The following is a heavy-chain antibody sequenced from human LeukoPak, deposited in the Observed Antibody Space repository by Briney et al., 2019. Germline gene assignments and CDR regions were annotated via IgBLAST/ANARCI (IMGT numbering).Heavy chain of an antibody. CDR2: IYPADSDT. CDR1: GYTFTTYW. CDR3: ARLGRVVVPAADFDY. Sequence: GESLQISCKVSGYTFTTYWIGWVRQMPGKGLEWMGIIYPADSDTRYSPSFQGQVTISVDKSITTAYLQWSSLKASDTAMYYCARLGRVVVPAADFDYWGQGTLVTVSS. J-gene: IGHJ4*02. V-gene: IGHV5-51*01. D-gene: IGHD2-2*01.